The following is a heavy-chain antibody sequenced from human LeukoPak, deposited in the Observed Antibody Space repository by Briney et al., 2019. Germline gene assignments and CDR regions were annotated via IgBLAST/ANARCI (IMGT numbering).Heavy chain of an antibody. CDR2: ISAYNGNT. Sequence: ASVTVSFKGSGYTFSSYGISWVRQAQGQGLEWMGWISAYNGNTNYAQKVQGRITMTTDTSTSTAYMELRSLRSDDTPVYYCARDAGYCSSTSCYAGLDYWGQGTLVTVSS. J-gene: IGHJ4*02. CDR1: GYTFSSYG. V-gene: IGHV1-18*01. D-gene: IGHD2-2*01. CDR3: ARDAGYCSSTSCYAGLDY.